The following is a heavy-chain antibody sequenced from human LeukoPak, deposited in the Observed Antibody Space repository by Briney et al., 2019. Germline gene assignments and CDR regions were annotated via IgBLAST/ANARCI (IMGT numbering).Heavy chain of an antibody. D-gene: IGHD3-10*01. CDR3: ARDSPTLGESYDY. CDR2: ISSSSSYI. J-gene: IGHJ4*02. Sequence: PAGSLRLSCAASGFTFSRYRMNWVRQAPGKGLEWVSSISSSSSYIYYADSVKGRFTISRDNAKNSLYLQINSLRAEDTALYYCARDSPTLGESYDYWGQGTLVSVSS. CDR1: GFTFSRYR. V-gene: IGHV3-21*01.